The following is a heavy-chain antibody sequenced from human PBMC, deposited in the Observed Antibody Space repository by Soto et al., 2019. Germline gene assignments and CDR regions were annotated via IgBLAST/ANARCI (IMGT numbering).Heavy chain of an antibody. Sequence: PSETLSLTCAVYGGSFSGYYWSWIRQPPGKGLEWIGEINHSGSTNYNPSLKSRVTISVDTSKNQFSLKLSSVTAADTAVYYCAIVEAVAGLPYYFDYWGQGTLVTVSS. V-gene: IGHV4-34*01. CDR1: GGSFSGYY. CDR2: INHSGST. J-gene: IGHJ4*02. D-gene: IGHD6-19*01. CDR3: AIVEAVAGLPYYFDY.